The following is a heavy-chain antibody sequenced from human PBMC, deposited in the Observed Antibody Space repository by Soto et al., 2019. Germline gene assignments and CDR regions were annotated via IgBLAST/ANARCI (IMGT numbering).Heavy chain of an antibody. CDR1: GYISSSHC. CDR3: ARHRADLLRGFDY. CDR2: VCPTEAYT. V-gene: IGHV5-10-1*01. D-gene: IGHD1-26*01. J-gene: IGHJ4*02. Sequence: GESLKISCKDSGYISSSHCIGCWRQLPWKGREWIVGVCPTEAYTTYSPSFQGHVTMSADKSITTAYLQWSTLKTSDTAIYYCARHRADLLRGFDYWGQGTPV.